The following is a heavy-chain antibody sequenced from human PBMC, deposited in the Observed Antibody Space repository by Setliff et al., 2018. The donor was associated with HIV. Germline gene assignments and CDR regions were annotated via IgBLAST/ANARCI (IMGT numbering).Heavy chain of an antibody. D-gene: IGHD3-10*01. Sequence: ASVKVSCKASGYTLTSYHLHWLRQAPGQGLEWMGISYPSDGRTQYAQKFQGRVNMTRDTSTSKAYMELNSLSSEDTAVYYCARAYFGSGIYYWGQGTLVTVSS. CDR1: GYTLTSYH. J-gene: IGHJ4*02. CDR3: ARAYFGSGIYY. V-gene: IGHV1-46*01. CDR2: SYPSDGRT.